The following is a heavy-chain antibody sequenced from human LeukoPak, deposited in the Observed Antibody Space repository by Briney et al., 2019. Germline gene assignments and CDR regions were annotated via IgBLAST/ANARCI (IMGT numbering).Heavy chain of an antibody. J-gene: IGHJ3*02. D-gene: IGHD6-13*01. CDR2: ISAYNGNT. CDR3: AREIAAADTENDAFDI. Sequence: ASVKASCKASGYTFTSYGISWVRQAPGQGLEWMGWISAYNGNTNYAQKLQGRVTMTTDTSTSTAYMELRSMRSDDTAVYYCAREIAAADTENDAFDIWGQGTMVTVSS. CDR1: GYTFTSYG. V-gene: IGHV1-18*01.